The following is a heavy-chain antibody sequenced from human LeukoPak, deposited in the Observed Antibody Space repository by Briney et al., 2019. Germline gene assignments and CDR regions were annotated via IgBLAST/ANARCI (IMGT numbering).Heavy chain of an antibody. CDR1: GFTFTDYC. CDR3: TKDLNHDSSG. D-gene: IGHD3-22*01. J-gene: IGHJ4*02. V-gene: IGHV3-7*01. CDR2: IKTDGSAK. Sequence: GRCLRLSCAASGFTFTDYCTTCVRHAPGNGLECVANIKTDGSAKYYPDSVKGPFTVSRDNAKNSLYLQMNNMRVEDTAIYYCTKDLNHDSSGWGQGTLVTVSS.